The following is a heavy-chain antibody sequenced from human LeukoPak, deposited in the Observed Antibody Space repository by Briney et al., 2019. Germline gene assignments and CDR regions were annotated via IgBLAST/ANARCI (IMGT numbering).Heavy chain of an antibody. V-gene: IGHV4-39*01. J-gene: IGHJ5*02. CDR2: IYYSGSA. D-gene: IGHD6-25*01. CDR3: ARQSTIAAARIDP. Sequence: SETLSLTCTVSGGSISDSNYYWGWIRQPPGRGLEWIGYIYYSGSAYYRPSLKSRVTVSVDTSKNQFSMKLNSVTAADTAVYYCARQSTIAAARIDPWGQGTLVTVSS. CDR1: GGSISDSNYY.